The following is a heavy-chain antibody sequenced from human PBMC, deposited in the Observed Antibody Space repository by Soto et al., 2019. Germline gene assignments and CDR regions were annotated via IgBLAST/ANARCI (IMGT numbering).Heavy chain of an antibody. V-gene: IGHV1-69*12. CDR1: GGTFGNSA. CDR3: GRNKSRLPIGGNYFYAMEV. Sequence: QVQLVQSGAEVKKPGSSVTVSCKASGGTFGNSAISWVRQAPGQGLEWMGGIIPIFPTPDYAQKFQGRVTITADEISGPAYLGLTKPRSEDTAVYYFGRNKSRLPIGGNYFYAMEVWGQGTTVTVPS. CDR2: IIPIFPTP. D-gene: IGHD6-25*01. J-gene: IGHJ6*02.